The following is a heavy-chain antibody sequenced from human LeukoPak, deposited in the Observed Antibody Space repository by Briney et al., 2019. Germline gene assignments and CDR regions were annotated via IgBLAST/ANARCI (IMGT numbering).Heavy chain of an antibody. D-gene: IGHD2-2*01. Sequence: QPGGSLRLSCAASGFTFSSYAMSWVRQAPGKGLEWVSAISGSGGSTYYADSVKGRFTIPRDNSKNTLYLQMNSLRAEDTAVYYCAKDPPDIVVVPAAKGGDYWGQGTLVTVSS. V-gene: IGHV3-23*01. J-gene: IGHJ4*02. CDR2: ISGSGGST. CDR3: AKDPPDIVVVPAAKGGDY. CDR1: GFTFSSYA.